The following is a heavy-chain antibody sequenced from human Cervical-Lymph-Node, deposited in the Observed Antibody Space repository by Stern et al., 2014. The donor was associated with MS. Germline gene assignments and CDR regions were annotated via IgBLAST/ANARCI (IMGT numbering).Heavy chain of an antibody. V-gene: IGHV3-53*01. CDR2: IYRFGST. D-gene: IGHD4-23*01. CDR1: GFTVSSNY. CDR3: ARDFALYGGNSVYWYFDL. Sequence: EMQLVESGGGLIQPGGSLRLSCAASGFTVSSNYMSWVRQAPGKGLEWVSVIYRFGSTYYADSVNGRFTISRDNSKNTLYLQMNSLRAEDTAVYYCARDFALYGGNSVYWYFDLWGRGTLVTVSS. J-gene: IGHJ2*01.